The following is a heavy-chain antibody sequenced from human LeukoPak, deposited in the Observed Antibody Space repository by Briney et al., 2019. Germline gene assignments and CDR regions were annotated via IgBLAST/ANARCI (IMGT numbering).Heavy chain of an antibody. D-gene: IGHD3/OR15-3a*01. CDR3: AAMGPRFWTAY. CDR1: GLTVSSNN. V-gene: IGHV3-53*01. J-gene: IGHJ4*02. CDR2: ISRGGRT. Sequence: GASVRLSCAASGLTVSSNNMIWVRQAPGKGLEWVSVISRGGRTYYADSVKGRFTISRDSSKNTLDLLVNSLRAEDTAVYYCAAMGPRFWTAYWGQGTLVT.